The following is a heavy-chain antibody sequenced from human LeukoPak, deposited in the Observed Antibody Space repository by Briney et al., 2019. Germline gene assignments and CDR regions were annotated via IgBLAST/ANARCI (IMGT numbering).Heavy chain of an antibody. Sequence: RSSETLSLTCTVSGGSISSYYWSWIRQPPGKGLEWIGYIYYSGSTNYNPSLKSRVTISVDTSKNQFSLKLSSVTAADTAVYYCARANRPAYNWFDPWGQGTLVTVSS. CDR1: GGSISSYY. V-gene: IGHV4-59*01. CDR2: IYYSGST. CDR3: ARANRPAYNWFDP. J-gene: IGHJ5*02.